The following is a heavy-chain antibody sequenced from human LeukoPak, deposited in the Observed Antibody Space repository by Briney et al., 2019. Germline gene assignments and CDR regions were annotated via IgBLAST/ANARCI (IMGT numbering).Heavy chain of an antibody. CDR3: ARDYGRSRDYGMDV. Sequence: GGSLRLSCAASGFTFSSYWMHWVRQAPGKGLVWVSRINSDGSSTTYADSVKGRFTISRDNAKNTLYLQMNSLRAEDTAVYLCARDYGRSRDYGMDVWGQGTTVTVSS. CDR1: GFTFSSYW. J-gene: IGHJ6*02. V-gene: IGHV3-74*01. CDR2: INSDGSST. D-gene: IGHD3-10*01.